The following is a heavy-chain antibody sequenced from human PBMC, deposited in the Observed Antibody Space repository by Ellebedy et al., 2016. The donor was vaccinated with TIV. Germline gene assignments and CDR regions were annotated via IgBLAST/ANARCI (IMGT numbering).Heavy chain of an antibody. D-gene: IGHD4-17*01. CDR1: GFTFSSYW. V-gene: IGHV3-7*03. J-gene: IGHJ4*02. CDR2: IKQDGSEK. CDR3: NTAGTVTTSVEPFDC. Sequence: GESLKISXAASGFTFSSYWMSWVRQAPGKGLEWVANIKQDGSEKYYVDSVKGRFTISRDNAKNSLYLQMNSLKTEDTAVYYCNTAGTVTTSVEPFDCWGQGTLVTVSS.